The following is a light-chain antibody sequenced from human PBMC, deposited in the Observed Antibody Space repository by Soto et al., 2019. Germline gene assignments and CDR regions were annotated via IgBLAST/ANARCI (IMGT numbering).Light chain of an antibody. CDR3: QQYGSSPPLT. J-gene: IGKJ4*01. Sequence: EFVLTQSPGTLSLSPGERATLSCRASQSVSSSYLAWYQQKPGQAPRILIYGASTRATCIPDRFSGSGSETDFTLTNSRLEPEDFALYYCQQYGSSPPLTFGGGTKVEIK. V-gene: IGKV3-20*01. CDR1: QSVSSSY. CDR2: GAS.